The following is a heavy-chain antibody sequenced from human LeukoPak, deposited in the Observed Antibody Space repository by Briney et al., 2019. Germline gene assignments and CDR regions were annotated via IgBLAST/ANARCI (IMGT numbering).Heavy chain of an antibody. D-gene: IGHD4-11*01. CDR2: IKQDGGEK. CDR3: AREDHSNYNY. CDR1: GFSFSSYW. J-gene: IGHJ4*02. V-gene: IGHV3-7*01. Sequence: GGSLRLSCAASGFSFSSYWMSWVRQAPGKGPEWVANIKQDGGEKYYVDSVKGRFINFRDNAKNSLYLQMNSLRVEDTAVYYCAREDHSNYNYWGQGTLVTVSS.